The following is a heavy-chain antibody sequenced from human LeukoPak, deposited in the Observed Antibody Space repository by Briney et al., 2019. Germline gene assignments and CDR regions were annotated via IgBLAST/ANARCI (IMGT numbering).Heavy chain of an antibody. V-gene: IGHV1-46*01. CDR1: GYTFTNYY. Sequence: ASVKVSCKTSGYTFTNYYMHWVRQAPGQGLEWLGLVNPSGGGTTYAQKFQGRVTMTRDMSTSTVYMELSSLTSEDTAVYYCASPYDYGDHYLDALHIWGQGTIVTVSS. D-gene: IGHD4-17*01. CDR2: VNPSGGGT. J-gene: IGHJ3*02. CDR3: ASPYDYGDHYLDALHI.